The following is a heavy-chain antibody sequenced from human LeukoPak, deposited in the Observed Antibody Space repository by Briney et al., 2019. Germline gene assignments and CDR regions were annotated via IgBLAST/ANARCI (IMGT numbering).Heavy chain of an antibody. V-gene: IGHV3-23*01. CDR1: GFTFSNYA. D-gene: IGHD2-15*01. Sequence: GGSLRLSCVGSGFTFSNYAMSWVRQAPGKGLEWVSAMNGSGGKKYYADSVKGRFTISRDNSKNTLYLQMNSLRAEDTAVYCCAKWGCNGGSCYPFDYWGQGTLVTVSS. CDR2: MNGSGGKK. CDR3: AKWGCNGGSCYPFDY. J-gene: IGHJ4*02.